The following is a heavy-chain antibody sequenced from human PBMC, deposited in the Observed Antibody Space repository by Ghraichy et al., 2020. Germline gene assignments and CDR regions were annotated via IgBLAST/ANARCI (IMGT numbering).Heavy chain of an antibody. CDR3: ARDQRGSLPTAQHYYYGMDV. J-gene: IGHJ6*02. CDR2: ISSSSDYI. V-gene: IGHV3-21*01. D-gene: IGHD2-2*01. Sequence: LSLTCAASGFTFNDYSMNWIRQAPGKGLEWVSSISSSSDYIYYADSVKGRFTISRDNAKNSLYLQMDSLRAEDTAVYYCARDQRGSLPTAQHYYYGMDVWGQGTTVTVSS. CDR1: GFTFNDYS.